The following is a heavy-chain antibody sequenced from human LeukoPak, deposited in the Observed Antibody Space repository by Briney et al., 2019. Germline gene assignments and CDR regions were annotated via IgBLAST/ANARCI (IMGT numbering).Heavy chain of an antibody. D-gene: IGHD3-22*01. J-gene: IGHJ5*02. CDR3: ARQETYPVGYSEGSWFDP. CDR1: GGSISSGGYY. V-gene: IGHV4-31*03. Sequence: PSQTLSLTCTVSGGSISSGGYYWSWIRQHPGKGLEWIGYIYYSGSTYYNPSLKSRVTISVDTSKNQFSLKLSSVTAADTAVYYCARQETYPVGYSEGSWFDPWGQGTLVTVSS. CDR2: IYYSGST.